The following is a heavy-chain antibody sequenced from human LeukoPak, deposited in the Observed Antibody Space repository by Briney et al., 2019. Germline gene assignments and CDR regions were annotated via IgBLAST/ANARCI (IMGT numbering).Heavy chain of an antibody. CDR3: ARVAVVPAALTKDYYYCYGKDV. CDR1: GYTFTSYY. J-gene: IGHJ6*02. Sequence: ASVNVSCTASGYTFTSYYMHWVRQATGQGLEWMGIINPSGGSTSYAQKFQGRVTMTRDTSTSTVYMELSSLRSEDTAVYYCARVAVVPAALTKDYYYCYGKDVWGQGTTVTVSS. V-gene: IGHV1-46*01. D-gene: IGHD2-2*01. CDR2: INPSGGST.